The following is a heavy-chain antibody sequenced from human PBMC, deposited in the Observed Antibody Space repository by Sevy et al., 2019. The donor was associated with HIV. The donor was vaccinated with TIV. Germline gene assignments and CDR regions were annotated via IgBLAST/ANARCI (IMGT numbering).Heavy chain of an antibody. J-gene: IGHJ4*02. V-gene: IGHV3-30*02. Sequence: GGSLRLSCTASGFTFSNFGMHWVRQVPGKGLEWVTFIRYDGSGKYYAASVKGRFTISRDDSKKTLYLQMDSLRAEDTAIYYCAKDLAGPGRRYFDYWGQGTLVTVSS. CDR3: AKDLAGPGRRYFDY. CDR2: IRYDGSGK. D-gene: IGHD6-13*01. CDR1: GFTFSNFG.